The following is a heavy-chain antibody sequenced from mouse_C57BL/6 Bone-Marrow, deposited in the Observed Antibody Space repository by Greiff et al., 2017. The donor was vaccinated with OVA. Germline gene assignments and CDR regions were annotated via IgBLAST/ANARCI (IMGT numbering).Heavy chain of an antibody. V-gene: IGHV2-2*01. Sequence: VQLKESGPGLVQPSQSLSITCTVSGFSLTSYGVHWVRQSPGKGLEWLGVIWSGGSTDYNAAFISRLSISKDNSKSQVFFKMNSLQADDTAIYYCASYYYAMDYWGQGTSVTVSS. CDR3: ASYYYAMDY. CDR2: IWSGGST. CDR1: GFSLTSYG. J-gene: IGHJ4*01.